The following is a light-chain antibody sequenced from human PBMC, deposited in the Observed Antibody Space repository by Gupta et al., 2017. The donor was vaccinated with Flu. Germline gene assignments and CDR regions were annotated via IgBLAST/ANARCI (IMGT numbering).Light chain of an antibody. V-gene: IGKV1-5*03. CDR1: RSINIW. CDR2: KTS. CDR3: QQEDNSSGT. J-gene: IGKJ1*01. Sequence: DIQMTQSPSTLSASVGDRVTITCRASRSINIWLAWYQQKPGKAPNLLIYKTSKLESGVPSRFSGSGSGTEFTLTISSLQPDDFATYYCQQEDNSSGTFGQGTKVEI.